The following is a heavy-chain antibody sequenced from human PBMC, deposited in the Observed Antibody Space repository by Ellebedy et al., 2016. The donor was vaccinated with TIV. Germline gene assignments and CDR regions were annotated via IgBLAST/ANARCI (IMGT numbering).Heavy chain of an antibody. J-gene: IGHJ4*02. V-gene: IGHV3-66*01. Sequence: GESLKISCAASGFSVSSNYMSWVRQAPGKGPEWVSVIHSGGNTYYAESVKGRFTISRANSKNTVYLQMNSLRAEDTAVYYCAKGMDYFDYWGQGTLVTVSS. CDR3: AKGMDYFDY. CDR1: GFSVSSNY. CDR2: IHSGGNT. D-gene: IGHD5-24*01.